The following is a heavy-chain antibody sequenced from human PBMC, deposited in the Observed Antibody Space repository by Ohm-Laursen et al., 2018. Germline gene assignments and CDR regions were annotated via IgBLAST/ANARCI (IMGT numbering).Heavy chain of an antibody. CDR2: IYYSGST. J-gene: IGHJ3*02. Sequence: SETLSLTCSVSGGSVTSGNHYWSWIRQPPGGRLEWIGNIYYSGSTNYNPSLKSRVTMSVDTSKNQFSLKLSSVTAADTAVYYCASLLRSPDAFDIWGQGTMVTVSP. CDR3: ASLLRSPDAFDI. CDR1: GGSVTSGNHY. V-gene: IGHV4-61*01.